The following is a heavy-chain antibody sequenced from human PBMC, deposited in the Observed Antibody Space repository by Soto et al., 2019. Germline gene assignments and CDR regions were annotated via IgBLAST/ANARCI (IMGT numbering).Heavy chain of an antibody. D-gene: IGHD3-3*01. V-gene: IGHV3-23*01. Sequence: EVQLLESGGDLVQSGGSLRLSCEASGFTFNDFGMSWVRQTPGKGLEWVSTLNHDGRNTHYAASVEGRFTISRDNSKNTLYLQMGSLRAEDTAIYYCAKDAGNEESLFDQWGRGTLVTVSS. CDR3: AKDAGNEESLFDQ. CDR1: GFTFNDFG. J-gene: IGHJ4*02. CDR2: LNHDGRNT.